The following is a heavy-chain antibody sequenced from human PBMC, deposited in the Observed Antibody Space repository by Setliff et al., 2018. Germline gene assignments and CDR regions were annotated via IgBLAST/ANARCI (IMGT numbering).Heavy chain of an antibody. CDR3: ARSFDSGFYHQRDAYDI. Sequence: ASVKVSCKASGYTLSNSILSWVRQAPGQGLEWMGWISAYNGKTYFAQKFQDRITLTTDTSTNTGYLELRGLRSDDTAVYYCARSFDSGFYHQRDAYDIWGQGTLVTVSS. V-gene: IGHV1-18*01. J-gene: IGHJ3*02. CDR2: ISAYNGKT. D-gene: IGHD5-12*01. CDR1: GYTLSNSI.